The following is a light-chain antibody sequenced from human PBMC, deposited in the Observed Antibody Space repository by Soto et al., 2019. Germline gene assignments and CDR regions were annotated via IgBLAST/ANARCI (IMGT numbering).Light chain of an antibody. J-gene: IGLJ2*01. CDR1: SSDVGGYNY. CDR2: EVS. Sequence: QSARTQPPSASGSPGQSATISCTGTSSDVGGYNYVSWYQQYPGKAPKLMIYEVSKRPSGVPDRFSGSKSGNTASLTVSGLQAEDEADYYCSSYAGSSTWVFGGVTKLTVL. V-gene: IGLV2-8*01. CDR3: SSYAGSSTWV.